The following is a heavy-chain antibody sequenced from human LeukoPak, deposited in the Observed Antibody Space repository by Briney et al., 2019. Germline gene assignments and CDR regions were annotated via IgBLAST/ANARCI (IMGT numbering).Heavy chain of an antibody. CDR3: ARGRQLERQGDLFDY. CDR1: GYTFTGYY. D-gene: IGHD1-1*01. Sequence: ASVKVSCKASGYTFTGYYMHWVRQAPGQGLEWMGWINPNSGGTNYAQKFQGWVTMTRDTSISTAYMELSRLRSGDTAVYYGARGRQLERQGDLFDYWGQGTLVTVSS. V-gene: IGHV1-2*04. J-gene: IGHJ4*02. CDR2: INPNSGGT.